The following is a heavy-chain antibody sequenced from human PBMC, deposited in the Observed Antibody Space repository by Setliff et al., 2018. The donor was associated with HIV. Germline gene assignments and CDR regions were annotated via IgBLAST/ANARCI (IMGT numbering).Heavy chain of an antibody. D-gene: IGHD2-8*01. CDR3: TSPHGYCPDGSCSLVGAFDF. V-gene: IGHV1-69*02. CDR2: IIPILDIA. CDR1: GGTFSSYT. Sequence: VKVSCKASGGTFSSYTISWVRQAPGQGLEWMGTIIPILDIANYAQRFQGRVTITADKSTRTAYMELSSLRSEDTAVYYCTSPHGYCPDGSCSLVGAFDFWGQGTMVTVSS. J-gene: IGHJ3*01.